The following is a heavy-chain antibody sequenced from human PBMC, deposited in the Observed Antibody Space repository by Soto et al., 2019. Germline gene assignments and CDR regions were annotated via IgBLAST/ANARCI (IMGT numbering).Heavy chain of an antibody. CDR3: AVSGKSGMDV. D-gene: IGHD3-10*01. V-gene: IGHV4-30-2*01. CDR2: IYNSGKS. J-gene: IGHJ6*01. CDR1: GGSISRGGFS. Sequence: QLQLQESGSRLVQSSQTLSLTCGVSGGSISRGGFSWSWIRQPPEKGLEWIGYIYNSGKSYYDPSLESRVTMSIDGAKNSFSLNLTSVTGADTAVYYCAVSGKSGMDVWGQGTSVFVSS.